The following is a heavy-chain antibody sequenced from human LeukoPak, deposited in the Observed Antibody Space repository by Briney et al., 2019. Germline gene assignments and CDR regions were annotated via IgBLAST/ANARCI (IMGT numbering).Heavy chain of an antibody. D-gene: IGHD6-6*01. CDR3: ARGHSSSSGSPDY. CDR1: GFTFSSYA. CDR2: ISGSGGST. V-gene: IGHV3-23*01. J-gene: IGHJ4*02. Sequence: GGSLRLSCAASGFTFSSYAMSWVRQAPGKGLEWVSGISGSGGSTYYADSVKGRFTISRDNSKNTLYLQMNRLRAEDTAVYYCARGHSSSSGSPDYWGQGTLVTVSS.